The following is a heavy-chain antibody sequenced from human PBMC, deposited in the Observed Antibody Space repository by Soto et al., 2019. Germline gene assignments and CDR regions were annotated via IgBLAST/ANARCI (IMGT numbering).Heavy chain of an antibody. V-gene: IGHV3-23*01. CDR3: AKRRGAGWHFDY. J-gene: IGHJ4*02. CDR2: VSIGGST. CDR1: GFTFSSYA. Sequence: DVQLLESGGGLVQPEGSLRLSCAASGFTFSSYAMGWVRQGPGKGLEWVAVVSIGGSTHYADSVRGRFTISRDNSKNTLSLQMNSLTAEDTAVYFCAKRRGAGWHFDYWGQGARVTVSS. D-gene: IGHD2-15*01.